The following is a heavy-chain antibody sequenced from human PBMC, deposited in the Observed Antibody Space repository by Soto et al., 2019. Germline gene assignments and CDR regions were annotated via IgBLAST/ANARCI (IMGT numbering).Heavy chain of an antibody. CDR3: ARLYSGYDPPQNWFDP. CDR2: IIPIFGTA. CDR1: GGTFSSYA. V-gene: IGHV1-69*13. Sequence: SVKVSCKAPGGTFSSYAISWVRQAPGQGLEWMGGIIPIFGTANYAQKFQGRVTITADESTSTAYMELSSLRSEDTAVYYCARLYSGYDPPQNWFDPWGQGTLVTVSS. D-gene: IGHD5-12*01. J-gene: IGHJ5*02.